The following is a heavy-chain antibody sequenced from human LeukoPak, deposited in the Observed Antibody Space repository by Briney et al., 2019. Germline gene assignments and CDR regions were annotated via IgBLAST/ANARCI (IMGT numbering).Heavy chain of an antibody. CDR1: GFTFSNYT. J-gene: IGHJ5*02. Sequence: GGSLRLSCAASGFTFSNYTMNWVRQAPGKGLEWVSSISTSSSYIFYADSVKGGFTISRDNAKNSLYLQMNSLRAEDTAVYYCARGLTGDYYYDSSAYFPYNWFDPWGQGTLVTVSS. D-gene: IGHD3-22*01. V-gene: IGHV3-21*01. CDR2: ISTSSSYI. CDR3: ARGLTGDYYYDSSAYFPYNWFDP.